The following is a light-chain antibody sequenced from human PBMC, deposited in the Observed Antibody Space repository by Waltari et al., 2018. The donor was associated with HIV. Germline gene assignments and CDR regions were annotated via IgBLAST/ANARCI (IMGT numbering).Light chain of an antibody. Sequence: QSVLTQPPSVSGTPGQRVTFSCSGSSSNIGTNYVCWYQQLPGTAPKLLIYANTQRPSGVPDRFSGSKSGTSASLSIGGLRSEDEADYYCATWDDSLSGHVVFGGGTKLTVL. J-gene: IGLJ2*01. V-gene: IGLV1-47*01. CDR3: ATWDDSLSGHVV. CDR1: SSNIGTNY. CDR2: ANT.